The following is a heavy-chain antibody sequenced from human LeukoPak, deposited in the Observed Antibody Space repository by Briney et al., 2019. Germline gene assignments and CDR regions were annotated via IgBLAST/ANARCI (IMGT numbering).Heavy chain of an antibody. D-gene: IGHD2-15*01. J-gene: IGHJ6*02. CDR3: ARGGSLDV. CDR2: INHNGNVN. V-gene: IGHV3-7*03. Sequence: GGSLRLSCAASGFTFSSYWMNWARQAPGKGLEWVASINHNGNVNYYVDSVKGRFTISRDNAKNSLYLQMSNLRAEDTAVYFCARGGSLDVWGQGATVTVSS. CDR1: GFTFSSYW.